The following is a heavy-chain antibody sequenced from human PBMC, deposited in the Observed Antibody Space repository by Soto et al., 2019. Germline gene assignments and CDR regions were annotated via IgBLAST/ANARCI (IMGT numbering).Heavy chain of an antibody. J-gene: IGHJ4*01. Sequence: GASVKVSCKASGYTLPNFGLSWVRQAPGQGLEWMGCISAYTANTNYAQKLQDRVTMTTDTSTSTAFLELRSLRSDDTAVYYCARENSGSYHRNFDYWGQGTLVTVSS. CDR1: GYTLPNFG. CDR3: ARENSGSYHRNFDY. D-gene: IGHD1-26*01. V-gene: IGHV1-18*01. CDR2: ISAYTANT.